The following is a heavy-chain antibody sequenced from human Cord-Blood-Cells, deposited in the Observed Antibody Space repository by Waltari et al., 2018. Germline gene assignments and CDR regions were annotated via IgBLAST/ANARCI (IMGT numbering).Heavy chain of an antibody. V-gene: IGHV1-2*06. CDR2: NNPNSGGT. CDR1: GYTFTGYS. J-gene: IGHJ3*02. Sequence: QVQLVQSGAEVKKPGASVKVSCKASGYTFTGYSMPWVRQAPGQGLEWRGRNNPNSGGTNYAQKFQGRVTMTRDTSISTAYMELSRLRSDDTAVYYCARDRSDAFDIWGQGTMVTVSS. CDR3: ARDRSDAFDI.